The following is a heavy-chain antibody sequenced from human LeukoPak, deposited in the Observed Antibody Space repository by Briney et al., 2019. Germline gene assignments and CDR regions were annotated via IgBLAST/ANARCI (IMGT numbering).Heavy chain of an antibody. CDR3: ARELINYDFSRRSRYFDY. V-gene: IGHV3-7*01. CDR1: GFTFSSYW. Sequence: GGSLRLSCAASGFTFSSYWMSLVRQAPGKGLEWVANIKQDGSEKYYVDSVKGRFTISRDNAKNSLYLQMNSLRAEDTAVYYCARELINYDFSRRSRYFDYWGQGTLVTVSS. D-gene: IGHD3-3*01. CDR2: IKQDGSEK. J-gene: IGHJ4*02.